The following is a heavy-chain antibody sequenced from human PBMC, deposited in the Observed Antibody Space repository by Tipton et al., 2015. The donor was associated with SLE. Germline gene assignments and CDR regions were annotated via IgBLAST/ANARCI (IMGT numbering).Heavy chain of an antibody. Sequence: SLRLSCAASGFTVSSNYMSWVRQAPGKGLEWVSVIYSGGSTYYADSVKGRFTISRDNSKNTLYLQMNSLRADDTAGYYCARYSVSYTAFDIWGQGTMVTVSS. J-gene: IGHJ3*02. CDR3: ARYSVSYTAFDI. CDR2: IYSGGST. D-gene: IGHD1-26*01. CDR1: GFTVSSNY. V-gene: IGHV3-66*01.